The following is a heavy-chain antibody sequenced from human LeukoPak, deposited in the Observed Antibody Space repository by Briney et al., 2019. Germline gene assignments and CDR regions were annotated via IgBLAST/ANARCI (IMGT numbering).Heavy chain of an antibody. CDR2: IYYSGST. D-gene: IGHD3-10*01. Sequence: SETLSLTCTVSGGSISSSSYYWGWIRQPPGKGLEWIGSIYYSGSTYYNPSLKSRVTISVDTSKNQFSLKLSSVTAADTAVYYCARDVKWFGEFVDFDYWGQGTLVTVSS. CDR1: GGSISSSSYY. V-gene: IGHV4-39*07. CDR3: ARDVKWFGEFVDFDY. J-gene: IGHJ4*02.